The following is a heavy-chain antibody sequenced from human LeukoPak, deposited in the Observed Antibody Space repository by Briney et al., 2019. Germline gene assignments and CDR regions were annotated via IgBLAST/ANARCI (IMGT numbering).Heavy chain of an antibody. Sequence: GGPLRLSCAASGFTFSGYAMSWVRQAPGKGLEWVSAISGSGGSTYYADSVKGRFTISRDNSKNTLYLQMNSLRAEDTAVYYCAKVRSSGWYQGYFDYWGQGTLVTVSS. J-gene: IGHJ4*02. D-gene: IGHD6-19*01. CDR2: ISGSGGST. CDR3: AKVRSSGWYQGYFDY. CDR1: GFTFSGYA. V-gene: IGHV3-23*01.